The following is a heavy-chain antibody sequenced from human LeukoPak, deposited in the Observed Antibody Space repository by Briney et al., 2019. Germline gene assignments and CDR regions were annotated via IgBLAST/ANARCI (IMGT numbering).Heavy chain of an antibody. CDR3: ASCGGDCHDDAFDI. V-gene: IGHV1-18*01. D-gene: IGHD2-21*02. Sequence: EASVKVSCKASGYTFTSYGISWVRQAPGQGLEWMGWVSAYNGNTNYAQKLQGRVTMTTDTSTSTAYMELRSLRSGDTAVYYCASCGGDCHDDAFDIWGQGTMVTVSS. CDR1: GYTFTSYG. J-gene: IGHJ3*02. CDR2: VSAYNGNT.